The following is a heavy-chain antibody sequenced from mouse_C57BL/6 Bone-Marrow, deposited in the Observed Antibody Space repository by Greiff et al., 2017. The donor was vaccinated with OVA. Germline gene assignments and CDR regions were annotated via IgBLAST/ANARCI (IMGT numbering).Heavy chain of an antibody. V-gene: IGHV5-4*01. CDR1: GFTFSSYA. Sequence: DVQLVESGGGLVKPGGSLKLSCAASGFTFSSYAMSWVRQTPEKRLEWVATISDGGSYTYYPDNVKGRFTISRDNAKNNLYLQMSHLKSEDTAMYYCARWFAYWGQGTLVTVSA. CDR2: ISDGGSYT. J-gene: IGHJ3*01. CDR3: ARWFAY.